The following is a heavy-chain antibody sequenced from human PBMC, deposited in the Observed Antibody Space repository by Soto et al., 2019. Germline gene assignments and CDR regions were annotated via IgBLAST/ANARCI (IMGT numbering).Heavy chain of an antibody. J-gene: IGHJ6*03. D-gene: IGHD3-3*01. CDR1: GGSISSSSYY. CDR2: IYYSGST. V-gene: IGHV4-39*01. CDR3: ASIFLEWLFGGNYYYYYYMDV. Sequence: TLSLTCTVSGGSISSSSYYWGWIRQPPGKGLEWIGSIYYSGSTYYNPSLKSRVTISVDTSKNQFSLKLSSVTAADTAVYYCASIFLEWLFGGNYYYYYYMDVWGKGTTVTVSS.